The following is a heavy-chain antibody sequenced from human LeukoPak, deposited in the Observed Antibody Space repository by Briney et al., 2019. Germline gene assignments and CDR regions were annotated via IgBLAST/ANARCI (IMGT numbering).Heavy chain of an antibody. Sequence: PGGSLRLSCAASGFTFSSYSMNWVRQAPGKGLEWVSSISSSSSYIYYADSVKGRFTISRDNAKNSLYLQMNSLRAEDTAVYYCARALGGYDFWSGYYQDYYYMDVWGKGTTVTVSS. CDR2: ISSSSSYI. D-gene: IGHD3-3*01. CDR1: GFTFSSYS. V-gene: IGHV3-21*01. J-gene: IGHJ6*03. CDR3: ARALGGYDFWSGYYQDYYYMDV.